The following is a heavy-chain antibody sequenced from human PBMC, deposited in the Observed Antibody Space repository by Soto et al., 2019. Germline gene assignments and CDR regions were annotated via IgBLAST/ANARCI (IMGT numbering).Heavy chain of an antibody. CDR1: GGTFSSYA. D-gene: IGHD5-18*01. Sequence: QVQLVQSGAEVKKPGSSVKVSCKASGGTFSSYAISWVRQAPGQGLEWMGGIIPIFGTANYAQKFQGRVTINADDSTGTAYMELSSLRSEDTAVYYCARPGYRYGSNYYYYGMDVWGQGTTVTVSS. CDR3: ARPGYRYGSNYYYYGMDV. J-gene: IGHJ6*02. V-gene: IGHV1-69*01. CDR2: IIPIFGTA.